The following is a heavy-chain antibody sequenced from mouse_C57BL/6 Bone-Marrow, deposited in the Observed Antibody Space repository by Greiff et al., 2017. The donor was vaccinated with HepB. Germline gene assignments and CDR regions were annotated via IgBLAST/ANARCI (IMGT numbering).Heavy chain of an antibody. CDR3: AREDTTGDY. CDR1: GFTFSSYA. CDR2: ISDGGSYT. V-gene: IGHV5-4*01. Sequence: EVKLEESGGGLVKPGGSLKLSCAASGFTFSSYAMSWVRQTPEKRLEWVATISDGGSYTYYPDNVKGRFTISRDNAKNNLYLQMSHLKSEDTAMYYCAREDTTGDYWGQGTTLTVSS. D-gene: IGHD1-1*01. J-gene: IGHJ2*01.